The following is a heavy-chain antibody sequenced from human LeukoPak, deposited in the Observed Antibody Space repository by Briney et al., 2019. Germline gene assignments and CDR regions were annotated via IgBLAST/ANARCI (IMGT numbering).Heavy chain of an antibody. D-gene: IGHD1-26*01. CDR3: AKEGATPGPDFDY. J-gene: IGHJ4*02. CDR2: IIPSGST. CDR1: GASIRHYY. Sequence: PSETLSLTCTVSGASIRHYYWSWIRQPAGKGLEWIGRIIPSGSTNFNPSLKSRVTMSVDTSKNQFSLTLNSVTAADTAVYYCAKEGATPGPDFDYWGQGTLVIVSS. V-gene: IGHV4-4*07.